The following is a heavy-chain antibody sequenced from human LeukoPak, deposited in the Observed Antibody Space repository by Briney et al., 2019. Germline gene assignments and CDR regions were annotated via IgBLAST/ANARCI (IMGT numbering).Heavy chain of an antibody. D-gene: IGHD2-15*01. Sequence: ASVKVSCKASGYTFTDYYMHWVRQAPGQGLEWMGWINPNSGGTYYAQKFQGRVTMTRDTSISTAYMELRRLRSDDTTVYYCAALGNSSGGDCYLIWGGQGTLVTVSS. CDR3: AALGNSSGGDCYLIW. J-gene: IGHJ4*02. V-gene: IGHV1-2*02. CDR1: GYTFTDYY. CDR2: INPNSGGT.